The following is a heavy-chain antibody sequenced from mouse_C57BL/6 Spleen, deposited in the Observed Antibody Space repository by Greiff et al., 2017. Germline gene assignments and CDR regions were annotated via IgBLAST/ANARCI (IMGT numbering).Heavy chain of an antibody. CDR2: IYPGDGDT. D-gene: IGHD2-5*01. CDR1: GYAFSSSW. Sequence: VQLQQSGPELVKPGASVKISCKASGYAFSSSWMNWVKQRPGKGLEWIGRIYPGDGDTNYNGKFKGKATLTADKSSSTAYMQLSSLTSEDSAVYFCARCHYSNPYAMDYWGQGTSVTVSS. J-gene: IGHJ4*01. CDR3: ARCHYSNPYAMDY. V-gene: IGHV1-82*01.